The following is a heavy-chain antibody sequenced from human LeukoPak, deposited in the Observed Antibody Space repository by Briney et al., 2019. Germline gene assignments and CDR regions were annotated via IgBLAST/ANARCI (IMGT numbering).Heavy chain of an antibody. CDR2: IKQDGSEK. J-gene: IGHJ4*02. D-gene: IGHD2-15*01. V-gene: IGHV3-7*03. CDR1: GFTFSSYW. CDR3: AKGYCSGGSCYSDY. Sequence: GGSLRLSCAASGFTFSSYWMSWVRQAPGKGLEWVANIKQDGSEKYYVDSVKGRFTISRDNAKNSLYLQMNSLRAEDTALYYCAKGYCSGGSCYSDYWGQGTLVTVSS.